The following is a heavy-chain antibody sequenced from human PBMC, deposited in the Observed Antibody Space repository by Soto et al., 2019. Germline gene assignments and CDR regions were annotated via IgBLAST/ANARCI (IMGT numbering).Heavy chain of an antibody. D-gene: IGHD2-15*01. Sequence: QVQLVQSGAEEKKPGASVKVSCKASGYTFTTYPMNWLRQAPGQRPGWMGWINVGNGGTKYSQKFQGRVSITRDTSASTAYMQLSRLRSDDTAVYYCATDRGGYCSGGSCPEAWFDPWGQGTLVTVTS. V-gene: IGHV1-3*05. CDR3: ATDRGGYCSGGSCPEAWFDP. CDR2: INVGNGGT. CDR1: GYTFTTYP. J-gene: IGHJ5*02.